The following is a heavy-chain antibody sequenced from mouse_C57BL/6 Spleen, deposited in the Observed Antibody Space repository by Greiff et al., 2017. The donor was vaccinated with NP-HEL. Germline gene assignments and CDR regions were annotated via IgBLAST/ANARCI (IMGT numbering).Heavy chain of an antibody. D-gene: IGHD1-1*01. CDR3: GRGRTTVVGPAMDY. J-gene: IGHJ4*01. V-gene: IGHV1-72*01. CDR2: IDPNSGGT. Sequence: QVQLQQPGAELVKPGASVKLSCKASGYTFTSYWMHWVKQRPGRGLEWIGRIDPNSGGTKYNEKFKSKATLTVDKPASTAYLQLSSLTSEDSAVYYCGRGRTTVVGPAMDYRGQGTSVTGSS. CDR1: GYTFTSYW.